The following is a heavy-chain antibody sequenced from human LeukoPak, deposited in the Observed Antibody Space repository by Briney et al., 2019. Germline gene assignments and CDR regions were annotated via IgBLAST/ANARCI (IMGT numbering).Heavy chain of an antibody. D-gene: IGHD2-2*01. V-gene: IGHV4-61*02. CDR3: ARENIELVPAAVDGWFDP. CDR1: GDSISGVSSY. Sequence: SEPLSLTCTVSGDSISGVSSYWSWIRQPAGKALEWIGRIYSSGNTNYNPSLKSRVTMSLDTSKNQFSLKLTSVTAADTAVYYCARENIELVPAAVDGWFDPWGQGTLVTVSS. CDR2: IYSSGNT. J-gene: IGHJ5*02.